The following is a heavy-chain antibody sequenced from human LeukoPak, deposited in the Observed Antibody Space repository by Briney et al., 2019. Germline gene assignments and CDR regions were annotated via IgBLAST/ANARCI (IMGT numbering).Heavy chain of an antibody. D-gene: IGHD2-15*01. CDR3: AKEGCSGGSCYNWFDP. CDR1: GFTFSSYG. V-gene: IGHV3-30*02. CDR2: IRYDGSNK. J-gene: IGHJ5*02. Sequence: GGSLRLSFAASGFTFSSYGMHWVRQAPGKGLEWVGLIRYDGSNKYYADSVKGRFTISRDNSKNTLYLQMNSLRAEDTAVYYCAKEGCSGGSCYNWFDPWGQGTLVTVSS.